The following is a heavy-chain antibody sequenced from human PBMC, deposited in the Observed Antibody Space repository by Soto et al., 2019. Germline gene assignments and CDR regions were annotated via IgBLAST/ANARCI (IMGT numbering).Heavy chain of an antibody. CDR1: GGSISSGGYY. V-gene: IGHV4-31*03. Sequence: PSETLSLTCTVSGGSISSGGYYWSWIRQHPGKGLEWIGYIYYSGSTYYNPSLKSRVTISVDTSKNQFSLKLSSVTAADTAVYYCARHLSTAAAPPPIDNWGQDTVLTISS. J-gene: IGHJ4*02. CDR2: IYYSGST. CDR3: ARHLSTAAAPPPIDN. D-gene: IGHD6-13*01.